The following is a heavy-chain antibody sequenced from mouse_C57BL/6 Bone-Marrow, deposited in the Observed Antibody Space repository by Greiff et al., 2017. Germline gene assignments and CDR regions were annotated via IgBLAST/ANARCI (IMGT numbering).Heavy chain of an antibody. CDR3: ARFLDTTVVDFDY. J-gene: IGHJ2*01. Sequence: VQLKQPGAELVKPGASVKLSCKASGYTFTSYWMHWVKQSHGKSLEWIGDINPNNGGTSYNQKFKGKATLTVDKSSSTAYMELRSLTSEDSAVYYCARFLDTTVVDFDYWGQGTTLTVSS. CDR2: INPNNGGT. V-gene: IGHV1-26*01. D-gene: IGHD1-1*01. CDR1: GYTFTSYW.